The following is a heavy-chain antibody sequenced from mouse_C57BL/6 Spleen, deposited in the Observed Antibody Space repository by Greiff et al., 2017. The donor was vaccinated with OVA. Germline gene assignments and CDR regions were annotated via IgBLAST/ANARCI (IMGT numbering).Heavy chain of an antibody. CDR3: ARSGDGYYNY. CDR2: IDPSDSET. CDR1: GYTFTSYW. J-gene: IGHJ2*01. V-gene: IGHV1-52*01. D-gene: IGHD2-3*01. Sequence: QVQLQQPGAELVRPGSSVKLSCKASGYTFTSYWMHWVKQRPIQGLEWIGNIDPSDSETHYNQKFKDKATLTVDKSSSTAYMQLSSLTSEDSAVYCCARSGDGYYNYWGQGTTLTVSS.